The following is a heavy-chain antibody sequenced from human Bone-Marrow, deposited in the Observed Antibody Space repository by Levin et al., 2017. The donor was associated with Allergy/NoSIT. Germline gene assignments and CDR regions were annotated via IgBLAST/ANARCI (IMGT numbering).Heavy chain of an antibody. CDR3: AKSRWIIASGACDS. J-gene: IGHJ4*02. CDR1: GFVFSTFA. D-gene: IGHD5-12*01. V-gene: IGHV3-23*01. CDR2: ISGSGDNT. Sequence: GGSLRLSCGASGFVFSTFAMNWVRQAPGKGLEWVASISGSGDNTQYADSVKGRFTISRDNSEKTLFLQMSSLRVDDTAVYYCAKSRWIIASGACDSWGQGTLITVSS.